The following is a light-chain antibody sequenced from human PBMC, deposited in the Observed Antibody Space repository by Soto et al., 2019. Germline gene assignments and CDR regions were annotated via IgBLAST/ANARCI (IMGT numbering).Light chain of an antibody. Sequence: QSALTQPASVSGSPGQSITISCTGTSSDVGSYNLVSWYQHHPGKAPKLMLFGGSKRPSGVSNRFSGSKSGNTASLTISGLQAEDEADYYCCSYAGGRNVFGTGTKVTVL. CDR1: SSDVGSYNL. J-gene: IGLJ1*01. CDR2: GGS. CDR3: CSYAGGRNV. V-gene: IGLV2-23*03.